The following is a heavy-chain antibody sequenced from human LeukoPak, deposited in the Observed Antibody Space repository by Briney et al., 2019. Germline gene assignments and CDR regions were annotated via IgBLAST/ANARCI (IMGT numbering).Heavy chain of an antibody. CDR3: AKDRWVVAVAGPEFDY. V-gene: IGHV3-21*04. J-gene: IGHJ4*02. CDR1: GFTFSSYS. CDR2: ISSSSSYI. D-gene: IGHD6-19*01. Sequence: GSLRLSCAASGFTFSSYSMNWVRQAPGKGLEWVSSISSSSSYIYYADSVKGRFTISRDNAKNSLYLQMNSLRAEDTALYYCAKDRWVVAVAGPEFDYWGQGTLVTVSS.